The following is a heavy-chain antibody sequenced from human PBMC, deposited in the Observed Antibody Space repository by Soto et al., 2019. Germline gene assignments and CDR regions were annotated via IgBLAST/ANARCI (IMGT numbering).Heavy chain of an antibody. CDR1: GFTVSSNY. D-gene: IGHD3-10*01. V-gene: IGHV3-53*01. J-gene: IGHJ6*02. CDR2: IYSGGST. Sequence: PGGSLRLSCAASGFTVSSNYMSWVRQAPGKGLEWVSVIYSGGSTYYADSVKGRFTISRDNSKNTLYLQMNSLRAEDTAVYYCARYFCSGSYQDYYYYGMDVWGQGTTVTVSS. CDR3: ARYFCSGSYQDYYYYGMDV.